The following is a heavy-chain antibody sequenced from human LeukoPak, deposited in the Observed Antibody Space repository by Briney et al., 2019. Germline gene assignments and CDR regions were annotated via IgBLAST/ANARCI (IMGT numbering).Heavy chain of an antibody. D-gene: IGHD1-1*01. CDR1: GFTFSSYW. J-gene: IGHJ4*02. CDR2: IKQDGSEK. Sequence: GGSLRLSCPASGFTFSSYWMSWVRQAPGKGLEWVANIKQDGSEKYYVDSVKGRFTISRDNAKNSLYLQMNSLRAEDTAVYYCASEGTAYYFDYWGQGTLVTVSS. V-gene: IGHV3-7*03. CDR3: ASEGTAYYFDY.